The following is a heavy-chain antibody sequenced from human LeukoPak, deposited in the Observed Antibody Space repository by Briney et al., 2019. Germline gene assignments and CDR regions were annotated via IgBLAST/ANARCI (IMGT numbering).Heavy chain of an antibody. CDR3: ARDAVDTANAV. CDR1: GSTFTTYW. Sequence: GGSLRLSCVASGSTFTTYWMHWVRQAPGKGLVWVSHINSDGSITSYADSVKGRFTISRDNAKNTLYLQMNSLRAEDTAVYYCARDAVDTANAVWGQGTTVTVSS. J-gene: IGHJ6*02. D-gene: IGHD5-18*01. V-gene: IGHV3-74*01. CDR2: INSDGSIT.